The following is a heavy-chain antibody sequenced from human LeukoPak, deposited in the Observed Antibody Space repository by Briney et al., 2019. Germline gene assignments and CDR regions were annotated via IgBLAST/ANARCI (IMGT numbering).Heavy chain of an antibody. Sequence: ASVKVSCKASGYTFTGYYMHWVRQAPGQGLEWMGWINPNSGGTNYAQKFQGWVTMTRDTSISTAYMELSRLRSDDTAVYYCARGGPGGSGYYYGMDVWGQGTTATVSS. CDR2: INPNSGGT. CDR3: ARGGPGGSGYYYGMDV. CDR1: GYTFTGYY. D-gene: IGHD3-16*01. J-gene: IGHJ6*02. V-gene: IGHV1-2*04.